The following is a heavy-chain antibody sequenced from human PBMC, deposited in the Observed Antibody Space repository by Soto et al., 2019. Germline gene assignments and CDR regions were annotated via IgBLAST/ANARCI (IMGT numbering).Heavy chain of an antibody. CDR3: ARGDRVVYNSWAFDI. J-gene: IGHJ3*02. V-gene: IGHV1-18*01. D-gene: IGHD5-12*01. Sequence: GASVKVSCKASGYTFTSFGITWVRQAPGQGLEWMGWISAYNGNTKYAQKFQDRVTMTTDTSTSTAYMELRSLRFDDTAVYYCARGDRVVYNSWAFDISSQGTVVTGSS. CDR2: ISAYNGNT. CDR1: GYTFTSFG.